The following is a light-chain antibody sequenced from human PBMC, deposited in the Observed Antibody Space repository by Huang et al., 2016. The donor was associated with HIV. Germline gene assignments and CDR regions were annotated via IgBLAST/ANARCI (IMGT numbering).Light chain of an antibody. CDR2: AAS. J-gene: IGKJ4*01. CDR3: QQSYSTAALT. V-gene: IGKV1-39*01. Sequence: DIQMTQSPSSLSASVGDRVTITCRASQNVVNYLNWYQQKVGRAPKLLIQAASSLQSGVPSRFSGSGSGTHFTLTITSLQPEDFATYYCQQSYSTAALTFGGGTKIEIK. CDR1: QNVVNY.